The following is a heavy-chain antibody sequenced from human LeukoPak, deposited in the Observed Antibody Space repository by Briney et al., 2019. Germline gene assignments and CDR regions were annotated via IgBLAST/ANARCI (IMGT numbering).Heavy chain of an antibody. V-gene: IGHV1-18*01. J-gene: IGHJ4*02. Sequence: ASVKLSCKASGYTFTTYGTSWVRQAPGQGLEWLGWITTYDDNRKYAQSLQGRLTLTIDTSTSTAYMELRSLTSDDTAVYYCARETYSNILTGTDYWGPGTLVTVSS. D-gene: IGHD3-9*01. CDR3: ARETYSNILTGTDY. CDR1: GYTFTTYG. CDR2: ITTYDDNR.